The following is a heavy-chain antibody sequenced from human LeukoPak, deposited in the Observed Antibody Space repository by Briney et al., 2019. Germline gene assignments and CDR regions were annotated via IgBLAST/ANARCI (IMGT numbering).Heavy chain of an antibody. CDR1: GYTFTVYY. CDR3: ARARGYCSSTSCYSPVCY. D-gene: IGHD2-2*01. V-gene: IGHV1-2*06. Sequence: GASVTVSCTASGYTFTVYYMHWVRRAPGQGLEWMGRINPNSGGTNYAQKFQGRVTMTRDTSISTAYMELSRLRSDDTAVYYCARARGYCSSTSCYSPVCYWGQGTLVTVSS. CDR2: INPNSGGT. J-gene: IGHJ4*02.